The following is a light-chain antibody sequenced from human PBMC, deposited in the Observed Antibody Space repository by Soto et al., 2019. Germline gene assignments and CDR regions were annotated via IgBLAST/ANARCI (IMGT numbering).Light chain of an antibody. Sequence: IQMTQSPSSLSASVGDRVTITCRASQGVRDDVGWYQQKPGKAPKLLIYSASTLQSWVPSRFSGSGSGTDFTITIRGLQPEDFATYYCLQESNYALTFGGGTKVEIK. J-gene: IGKJ4*01. CDR3: LQESNYALT. V-gene: IGKV1-6*01. CDR1: QGVRDD. CDR2: SAS.